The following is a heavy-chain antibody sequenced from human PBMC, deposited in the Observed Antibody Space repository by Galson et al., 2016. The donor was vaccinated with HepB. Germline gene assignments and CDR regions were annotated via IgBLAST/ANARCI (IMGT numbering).Heavy chain of an antibody. Sequence: PALVKPTQTLTLTCTFSGFSLSTSVMCMTWIRQPPEKALEWLALIDWEDDKYYSKSLKTRLTISKDTSENQVVLRMTNMDPVDTATYYYGSGSYGSVDYWGQGTLVTVSS. J-gene: IGHJ4*02. V-gene: IGHV2-70*01. D-gene: IGHD3-10*01. CDR1: GFSLSTSVMC. CDR2: IDWEDDK. CDR3: GSGSYGSVDY.